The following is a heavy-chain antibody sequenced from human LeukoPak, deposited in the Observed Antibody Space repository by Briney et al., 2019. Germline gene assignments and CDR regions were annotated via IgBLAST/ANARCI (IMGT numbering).Heavy chain of an antibody. CDR2: IYYSGST. J-gene: IGHJ6*04. V-gene: IGHV4-31*03. CDR1: GGSISSGGYY. CDR3: ARSPNYYYYGMDV. Sequence: SQTLSLTCTVSGGSISSGGYYWSWIRQHPGKGLEWIGYIYYSGSTYYNPSLKSRVTISVDTSKNQFSLKLSSVTAADTAVYYCARSPNYYYYGMDVWGKGTTVTVSS.